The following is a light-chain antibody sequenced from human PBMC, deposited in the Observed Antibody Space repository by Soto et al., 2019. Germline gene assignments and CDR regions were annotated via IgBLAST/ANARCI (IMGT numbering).Light chain of an antibody. V-gene: IGKV1-39*01. Sequence: DIQMTQSPSSLSASVGDRVTITCRAGQTVTDYLNWYQHKPGKAPKLLIYAASTLQSGVPSRFSGSASGAEFTLTISNLQSEDFATYYCQQSFSPLLTFGGGTKVDIK. CDR2: AAS. J-gene: IGKJ4*01. CDR1: QTVTDY. CDR3: QQSFSPLLT.